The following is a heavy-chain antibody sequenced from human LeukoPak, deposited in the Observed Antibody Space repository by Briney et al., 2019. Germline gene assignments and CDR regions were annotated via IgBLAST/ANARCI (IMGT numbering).Heavy chain of an antibody. J-gene: IGHJ4*02. CDR3: VRDFDVYDSSGTNFDY. V-gene: IGHV3-23*01. D-gene: IGHD3-22*01. CDR2: ISGSGGST. Sequence: PGGSLRLSCAASGFTFSSYAMSWVRQAPGKGLEWVSAISGSGGSTYYADSVKGRFTISRDNSKNTLYLQMNSLRAADTAVYYCVRDFDVYDSSGTNFDYWGQGTLVTVSS. CDR1: GFTFSSYA.